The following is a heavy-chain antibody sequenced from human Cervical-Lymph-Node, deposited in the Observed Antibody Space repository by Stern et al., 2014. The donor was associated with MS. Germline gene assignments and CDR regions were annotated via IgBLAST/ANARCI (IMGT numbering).Heavy chain of an antibody. J-gene: IGHJ4*02. CDR2: ITPVLGTT. D-gene: IGHD1-26*01. CDR3: ARGGGLVGYFDY. CDR1: GDTFSSYA. V-gene: IGHV1-69*06. Sequence: VQLVEYGAEVKKPGSSGKVSCKASGDTFSSYAINWVRQVPGQGLEWMGGITPVLGTTNYAQKFQGRVTITADKSTNTAYMELMTLRSEDTAVYYCARGGGLVGYFDYWGQGTLVSVSS.